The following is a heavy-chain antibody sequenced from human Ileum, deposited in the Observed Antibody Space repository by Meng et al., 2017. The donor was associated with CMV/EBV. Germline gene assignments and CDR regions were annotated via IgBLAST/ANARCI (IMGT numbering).Heavy chain of an antibody. CDR3: TLRGEALFDY. CDR1: GGSISSYY. Sequence: GSLRLSCTVSGGSISSYYWSWIRQPPGKGLEWIGYIYYSGSTNYNPSLKSRVTISVDTSKNQFSLKLSSVTAADTAVYYCTLRGEALFDYWGQGTLVTVSS. V-gene: IGHV4-59*01. D-gene: IGHD3-3*01. J-gene: IGHJ4*02. CDR2: IYYSGST.